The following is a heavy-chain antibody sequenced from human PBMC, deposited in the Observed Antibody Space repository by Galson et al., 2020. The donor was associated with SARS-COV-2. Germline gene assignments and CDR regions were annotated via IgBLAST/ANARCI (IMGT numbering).Heavy chain of an antibody. CDR1: GGSFSGYY. V-gene: IGHV4-34*01. CDR3: ARWGRDIVVVPAATGDAFDI. Sequence: SETLSLTCAVYGGSFSGYYWSWIRQPPGKGLDWIGEINHSGSTNYNPSLKSRVTISVDTSKNQFSLKLSSVTAADTAVYYCARWGRDIVVVPAATGDAFDIWGQGTMVTVSS. D-gene: IGHD2-2*01. J-gene: IGHJ3*02. CDR2: INHSGST.